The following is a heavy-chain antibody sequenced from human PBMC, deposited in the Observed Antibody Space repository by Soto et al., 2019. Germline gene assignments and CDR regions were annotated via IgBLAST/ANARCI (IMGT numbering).Heavy chain of an antibody. D-gene: IGHD6-13*01. Sequence: QPGGSLRLSCAASGFTFSSFGMHWVRQAPGKGLEWVARIDTSGHSTNYAESVKGRFTISRDNAKNTVSLQMNSLRVEDTGVYYCAKDSWYFDLWSQGSQVTVSS. CDR2: IDTSGHST. V-gene: IGHV3-74*01. CDR3: AKDSWYFDL. CDR1: GFTFSSFG. J-gene: IGHJ4*02.